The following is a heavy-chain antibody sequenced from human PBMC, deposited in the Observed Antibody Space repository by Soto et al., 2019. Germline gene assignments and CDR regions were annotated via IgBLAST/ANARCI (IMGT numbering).Heavy chain of an antibody. J-gene: IGHJ4*02. CDR2: ISAYNGNT. Sequence: ASVKVSCKASGYTFTSYGISWVRQAPGQGLEWMGWISAYNGNTNYAQKLQGRVTMTTYTSTSTAYMELRSLRSDDTAVYYCARLFVEFWSGYYMVDYWGQGTLVTVSS. CDR3: ARLFVEFWSGYYMVDY. V-gene: IGHV1-18*01. CDR1: GYTFTSYG. D-gene: IGHD3-3*01.